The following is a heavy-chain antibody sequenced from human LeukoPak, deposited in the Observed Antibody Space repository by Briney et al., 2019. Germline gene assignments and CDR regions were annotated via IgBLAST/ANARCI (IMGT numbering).Heavy chain of an antibody. V-gene: IGHV3-23*01. J-gene: IGHJ4*02. CDR3: ARDDASSSFTY. D-gene: IGHD3-16*01. CDR2: ISGSGDTT. CDR1: GFTFRNHA. Sequence: PGGSLRLSCAASGFTFRNHAMSWVRQAPGKGLEWVSSISGSGDTTYYADSVKGRFTISRDNSNNRLYLQMDSLRAEDTAVYYCARDDASSSFTYWGQGALVTVSS.